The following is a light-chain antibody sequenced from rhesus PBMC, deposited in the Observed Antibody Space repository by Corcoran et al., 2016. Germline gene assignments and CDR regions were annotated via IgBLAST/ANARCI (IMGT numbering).Light chain of an antibody. J-gene: IGKJ1*01. CDR1: QSIRRW. CDR2: KAS. CDR3: LQYSSSPPT. V-gene: IGKV1-22*01. Sequence: DIQMTQSPSSLSASVGDTVTITCRASQSIRRWLDWYQQKPGKAPKLLIYKASSLQSGVPSRFSGSGSWTYFTLNIRILQPEDFATYYCLQYSSSPPTFGQGTKVEIK.